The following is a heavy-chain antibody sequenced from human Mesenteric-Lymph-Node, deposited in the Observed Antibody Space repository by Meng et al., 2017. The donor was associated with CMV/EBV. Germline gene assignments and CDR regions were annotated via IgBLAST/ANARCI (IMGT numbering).Heavy chain of an antibody. CDR1: GGSISSYY. J-gene: IGHJ4*02. CDR3: ARDTFGGFNDY. Sequence: SETLSLTCTVSGGSISSYYWSWIRQPPGKGLEWIGSIYHSGSTYYNPSLKSRVTISVDTSKNQFSLKLSSVTAADTAVYYCARDTFGGFNDYWGQGTLVTVSS. CDR2: IYHSGST. D-gene: IGHD3-16*01. V-gene: IGHV4-38-2*02.